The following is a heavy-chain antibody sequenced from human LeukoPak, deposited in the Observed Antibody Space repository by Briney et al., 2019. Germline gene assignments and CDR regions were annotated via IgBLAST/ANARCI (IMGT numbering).Heavy chain of an antibody. J-gene: IGHJ4*02. CDR2: IKGSAEAT. V-gene: IGHV3-23*01. D-gene: IGHD6-25*01. CDR3: ARDHESSGYPTSGY. Sequence: GGSLRLSCEASGFTFSSYIMTWVRQAPGKGLEWVSPIKGSAEATFYADSVKDRFTISRDNSKNKLYLQMHSLRADDTALYFCARDHESSGYPTSGYWGQGILVTVST. CDR1: GFTFSSYI.